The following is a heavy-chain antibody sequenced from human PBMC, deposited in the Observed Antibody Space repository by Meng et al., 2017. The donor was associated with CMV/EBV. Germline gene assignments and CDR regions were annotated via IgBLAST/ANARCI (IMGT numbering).Heavy chain of an antibody. CDR3: ARDLRQYYYDSSGYSPFDY. V-gene: IGHV3-21*01. Sequence: GSLRLSCAASGFTFSSYSMNWVRQAPGKGLEWVSSISSSSSYIYYADSVKGRFTISRDNAKNSLYLQMNSLRAEDTAVYYCARDLRQYYYDSSGYSPFDYWGQGTLVTVSS. J-gene: IGHJ4*02. CDR2: ISSSSSYI. D-gene: IGHD3-22*01. CDR1: GFTFSSYS.